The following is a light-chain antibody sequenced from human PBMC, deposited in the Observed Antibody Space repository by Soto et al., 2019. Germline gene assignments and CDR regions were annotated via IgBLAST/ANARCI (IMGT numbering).Light chain of an antibody. Sequence: DIQMTQSPSTLSVSVGDRVTITCRASQTISDWLAWYQQKPGKAPMLLIYKASSLESGLPSRFSGSGSGTEFTLTISSLQSDDFATDYCQQYKTYYTCGQGTKLEIK. CDR2: KAS. CDR3: QQYKTYYT. J-gene: IGKJ2*01. CDR1: QTISDW. V-gene: IGKV1-5*03.